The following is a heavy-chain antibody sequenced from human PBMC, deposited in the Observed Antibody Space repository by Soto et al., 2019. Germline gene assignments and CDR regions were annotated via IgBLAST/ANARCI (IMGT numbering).Heavy chain of an antibody. V-gene: IGHV3-23*01. J-gene: IGHJ5*02. Sequence: GGSLRLSCAASGFTFSGHTMSWVRQAPGKGLEWVSAISGSGGSPSYADSVQGRFTISRDNPKNTLYLQMSGLRVEDTAIYYCAKSRCTSNTCYVPDHWGKGTLVTVAS. D-gene: IGHD2-15*01. CDR1: GFTFSGHT. CDR3: AKSRCTSNTCYVPDH. CDR2: ISGSGGSP.